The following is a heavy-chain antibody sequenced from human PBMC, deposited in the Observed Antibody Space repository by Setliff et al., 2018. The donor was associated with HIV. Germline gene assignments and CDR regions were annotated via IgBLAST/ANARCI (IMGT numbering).Heavy chain of an antibody. CDR1: GFTFSSYT. Sequence: SGGSLRLSCAASGFTFSSYTMTWVRQAPGKGLEWVSSISSRSTNIYYEDSLKGRFTISRDNAKNSLYLQMNSLRAEDTAVYYCARVEYWGLPYYYYYMDVWGKGTSVTVSS. CDR2: ISSRSTNI. V-gene: IGHV3-21*01. D-gene: IGHD2-15*01. CDR3: ARVEYWGLPYYYYYMDV. J-gene: IGHJ6*03.